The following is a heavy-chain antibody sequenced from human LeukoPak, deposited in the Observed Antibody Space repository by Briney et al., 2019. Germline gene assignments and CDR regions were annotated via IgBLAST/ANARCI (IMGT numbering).Heavy chain of an antibody. CDR3: ARQPYNGPQSLDS. J-gene: IGHJ5*01. CDR1: GDSITSFY. CDR2: IYYSGGT. Sequence: SETLSPTCTVSGDSITSFYWCWLRQPPGKGLEWIGYIYYSGGTKYNPSLKSRVTISVDTSKSQFSLRLSSVTAADTATYYCARQPYNGPQSLDSWGQGTLVTVSS. D-gene: IGHD2-8*01. V-gene: IGHV4-59*08.